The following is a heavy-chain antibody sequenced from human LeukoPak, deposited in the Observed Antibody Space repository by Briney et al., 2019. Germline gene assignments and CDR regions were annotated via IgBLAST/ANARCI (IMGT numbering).Heavy chain of an antibody. V-gene: IGHV3-48*03. CDR3: ARDTVGALGYFDY. D-gene: IGHD1-26*01. CDR2: ISTSGSTI. CDR1: GFIFSSYE. Sequence: GGSLRLSCAASGFIFSSYEMNWVRQAPGKGLEWVSYISTSGSTIYYADSVKGRFTISRDNSKNTLYLQMNSLRAEDTAVYYCARDTVGALGYFDYWGQGTLVTVSS. J-gene: IGHJ4*02.